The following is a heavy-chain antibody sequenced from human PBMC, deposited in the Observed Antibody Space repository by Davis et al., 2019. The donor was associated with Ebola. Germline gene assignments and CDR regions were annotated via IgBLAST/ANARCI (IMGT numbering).Heavy chain of an antibody. CDR1: GITFSTYV. CDR3: AVGGQDGGFDY. Sequence: GESLKISCAVSGITFSTYVMSWVRQAPGKGLEWVSSITASGAYTYYADSVKGRFTISRDNSKNTLYLQMNSLRVEDTAEYYCAVGGQDGGFDYWGQGTLVTVSS. V-gene: IGHV3-23*01. J-gene: IGHJ4*02. D-gene: IGHD1-26*01. CDR2: ITASGAYT.